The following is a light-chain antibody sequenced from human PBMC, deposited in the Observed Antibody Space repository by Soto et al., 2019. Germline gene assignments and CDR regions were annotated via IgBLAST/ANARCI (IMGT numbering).Light chain of an antibody. CDR3: QQYSTYSWT. CDR2: AAS. J-gene: IGKJ1*01. V-gene: IGKV1-5*01. CDR1: QSISTY. Sequence: DIQMTQSPYSLSASVVDRVTISCRASQSISTYLNWYQQKKGKAPKFXIYAASSLESGVPSRFSGSAYGTEFNLTISSLQTDDFATYFCQQYSTYSWTFGQGTKVDIK.